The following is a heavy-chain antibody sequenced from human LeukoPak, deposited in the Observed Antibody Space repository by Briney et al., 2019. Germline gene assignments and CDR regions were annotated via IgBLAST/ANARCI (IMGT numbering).Heavy chain of an antibody. CDR2: INYSGGT. CDR3: AVGVGATDY. J-gene: IGHJ4*02. D-gene: IGHD1-26*01. V-gene: IGHV4-61*01. Sequence: MASETLSLTCTVSGGSVSSGSYYWNWIRQPPGKGLEWIGYINYSGGTNYNPSLKSRVTISIDTSKNQFSLKLSSVTAADTAVYYCAVGVGATDYWGQGTLVTVSS. CDR1: GGSVSSGSYY.